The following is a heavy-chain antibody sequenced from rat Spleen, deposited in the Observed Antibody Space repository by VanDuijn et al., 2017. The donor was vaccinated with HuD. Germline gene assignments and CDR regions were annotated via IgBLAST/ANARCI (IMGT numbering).Heavy chain of an antibody. CDR2: ISYEGSST. Sequence: EVQLVESGGGLVQPGRSMKLSCAASGFTFSDYYMAWVRQAPKKGLEWVASISYEGSSTYYGDSVKGRFTISRDNAKSTLYLQMNSLRSEDTATYYCARHSEAYYSSYIPYWYFDFWGPGTMVTVSS. CDR3: ARHSEAYYSSYIPYWYFDF. CDR1: GFTFSDYY. J-gene: IGHJ1*01. D-gene: IGHD1-2*01. V-gene: IGHV5-22*01.